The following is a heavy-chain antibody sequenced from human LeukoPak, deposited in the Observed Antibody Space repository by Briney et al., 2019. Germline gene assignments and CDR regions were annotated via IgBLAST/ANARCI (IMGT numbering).Heavy chain of an antibody. J-gene: IGHJ1*01. V-gene: IGHV4-30-2*01. CDR2: IYHSGST. D-gene: IGHD4-11*01. CDR3: ARGRGGDYSAECFQH. Sequence: SETLSLTCAVSGGSISSGGYSWSWIRQPPGKGLEWIGYIYHSGSTYYNPSLKSRVTISVDRSKNQFSLKLSSVTAADTAVYYCARGRGGDYSAECFQHWGQGTLVTVSS. CDR1: GGSISSGGYS.